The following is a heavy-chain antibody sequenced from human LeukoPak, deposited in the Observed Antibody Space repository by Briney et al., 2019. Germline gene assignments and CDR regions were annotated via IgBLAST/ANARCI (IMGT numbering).Heavy chain of an antibody. CDR3: ARALAVAGTGAFDI. J-gene: IGHJ3*02. Sequence: ASVKVSCKASGGTFTGYYMHWVRQAPGQGLEWMGWINPNSGGTNYAQKFQGWVTMTRDTSISTAYMDLSRLKSDDTAVYYCARALAVAGTGAFDIWGQGTMVTVSS. V-gene: IGHV1-2*04. D-gene: IGHD6-19*01. CDR1: GGTFTGYY. CDR2: INPNSGGT.